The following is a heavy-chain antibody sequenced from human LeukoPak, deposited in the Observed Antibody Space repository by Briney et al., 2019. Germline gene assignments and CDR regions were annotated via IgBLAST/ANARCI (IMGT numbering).Heavy chain of an antibody. D-gene: IGHD3-10*01. Sequence: ASVKVSCKTSGDTFTTYAIIWVRQAPGQGLEWVGWIHPNNGVTLYAQKFQGRITMTRDTSINTVYMELSGLTSDDTAIYYCACPQRGPGGYYTDFWGQGTLVTVSS. CDR1: GDTFTTYA. V-gene: IGHV1-2*02. J-gene: IGHJ4*02. CDR3: ACPQRGPGGYYTDF. CDR2: IHPNNGVT.